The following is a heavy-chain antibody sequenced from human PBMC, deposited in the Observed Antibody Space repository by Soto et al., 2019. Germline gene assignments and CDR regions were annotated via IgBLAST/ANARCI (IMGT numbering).Heavy chain of an antibody. D-gene: IGHD2-15*01. Sequence: ASVKVSCKVSGYTLTELSMHWVRQAPGKGLEWMGGFDPEDGETIYAQKFQGRVTMTEDTSTDTAYMELSSLRSEDTAVYYCATGPWADCSGGSCYLGYWGQGTLVTVSS. J-gene: IGHJ4*02. V-gene: IGHV1-24*01. CDR2: FDPEDGET. CDR1: GYTLTELS. CDR3: ATGPWADCSGGSCYLGY.